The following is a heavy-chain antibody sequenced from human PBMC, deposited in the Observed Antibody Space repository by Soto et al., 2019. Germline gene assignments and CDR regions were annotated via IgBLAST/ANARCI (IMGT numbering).Heavy chain of an antibody. V-gene: IGHV3-23*01. CDR1: GLSFSSYV. CDR2: ISGSGSDT. CDR3: AREGYYYYGMDV. Sequence: EVHLLESGGGSVQPGGSLRLSCAASGLSFSSYVMGWVRQAPGKGLEWVSAISGSGSDTYYAVSMKGRFTISRDNSKNTLYLQMNSLRAEDTAVYYCAREGYYYYGMDVWGQGTTVTVSS. J-gene: IGHJ6*02.